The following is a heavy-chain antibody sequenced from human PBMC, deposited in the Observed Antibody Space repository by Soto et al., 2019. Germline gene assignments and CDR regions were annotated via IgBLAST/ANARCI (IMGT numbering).Heavy chain of an antibody. CDR1: GFSFSDRH. CDR3: VREVIVANTYDYYYYMDV. D-gene: IGHD5-12*01. V-gene: IGHV3-72*01. J-gene: IGHJ6*03. CDR2: TGTRANSYTT. Sequence: GGSLRLSCAASGFSFSDRHMDWVRQAPGKGLEWVGRTGTRANSYTTEYAASVKGRFIISRDDSKNSLYLQMNSLKTEDTAVYFCVREVIVANTYDYYYYMDVWGKGTTVTVSS.